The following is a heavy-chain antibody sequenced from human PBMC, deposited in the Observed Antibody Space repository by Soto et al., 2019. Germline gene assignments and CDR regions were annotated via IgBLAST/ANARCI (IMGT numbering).Heavy chain of an antibody. Sequence: GGSTRLSCSASGVIFSRYTMGWVRQAPGKGLEWVSSIGGSGESTYYTDSVKGRFTISRDNSKNTLYLQMNTLRADDTAVFFCAKGYYSGNYYPLDYWGQGTLVTVSS. V-gene: IGHV3-23*01. J-gene: IGHJ4*02. CDR2: IGGSGEST. D-gene: IGHD1-26*01. CDR1: GVIFSRYT. CDR3: AKGYYSGNYYPLDY.